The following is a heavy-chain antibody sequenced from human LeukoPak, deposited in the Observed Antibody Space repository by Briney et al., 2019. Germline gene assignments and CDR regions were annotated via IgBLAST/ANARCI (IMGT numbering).Heavy chain of an antibody. V-gene: IGHV4-30-2*01. D-gene: IGHD6-19*01. J-gene: IGHJ4*02. CDR3: ARVAYSSGWVDY. CDR2: IYHSGST. CDR1: GGSISSGGYY. Sequence: PSETLSLTCTVSGGSISSGGYYWSWIRQPPGKGLEWIGYIYHSGSTYYNPSLKSRVTISVDRSKNQFSLKLSSVTAADTAVYYCARVAYSSGWVDYWGQGTLVTVSS.